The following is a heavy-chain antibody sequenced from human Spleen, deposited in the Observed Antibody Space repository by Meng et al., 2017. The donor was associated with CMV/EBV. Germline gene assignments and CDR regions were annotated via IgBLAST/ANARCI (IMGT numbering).Heavy chain of an antibody. CDR3: ARGKGDRITIFGVVRGYYGMDV. CDR1: GYAINSGYY. CDR2: FYHNGST. Sequence: SETLSLTCSVSGYAINSGYYWGWIRQPPGKGLEWIGSFYHNGSTYYNPSLKSRVTISVDTSKNQFSLKLSSVTAADTAVYYCARGKGDRITIFGVVRGYYGMDVWGQGTTVTVSS. J-gene: IGHJ6*02. D-gene: IGHD3-3*01. V-gene: IGHV4-38-2*02.